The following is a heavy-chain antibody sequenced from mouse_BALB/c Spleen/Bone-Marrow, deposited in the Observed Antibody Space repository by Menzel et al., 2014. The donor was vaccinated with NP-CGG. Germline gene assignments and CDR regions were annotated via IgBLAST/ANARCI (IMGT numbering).Heavy chain of an antibody. D-gene: IGHD3-2*02. CDR1: GFTFSNYG. CDR3: AKNQEAFDY. Sequence: EVHLVESGGDLVQPGGSLKLSCAASGFTFSNYGMSWVRQTPDKRLELVATINSSGGITYYPDSVKGRFTISRDNAKNTLYLQMSSLKSEDTAMYYCAKNQEAFDYWGQGTTLTVSS. J-gene: IGHJ2*01. V-gene: IGHV5-6-3*01. CDR2: INSSGGIT.